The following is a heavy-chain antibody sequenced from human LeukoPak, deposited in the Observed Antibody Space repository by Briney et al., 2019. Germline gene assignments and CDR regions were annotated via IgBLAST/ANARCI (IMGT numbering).Heavy chain of an antibody. CDR2: ISSSSSYI. V-gene: IGHV3-21*01. J-gene: IGHJ3*02. CDR1: GFTVSNNY. CDR3: ARDRMITIFGVVTLDAFDI. D-gene: IGHD3-3*01. Sequence: GGSLRLSCAASGFTVSNNYMNWVRQAPGKGLEWVSSISSSSSYIYYADSVKGRFTISRDNAKNSLYLQMNSLRAEDTAVYYCARDRMITIFGVVTLDAFDIWGQGTMVTVSS.